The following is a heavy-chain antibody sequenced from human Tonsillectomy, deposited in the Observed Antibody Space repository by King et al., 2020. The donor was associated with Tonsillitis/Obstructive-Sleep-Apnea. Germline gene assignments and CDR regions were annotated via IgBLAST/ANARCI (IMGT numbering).Heavy chain of an antibody. J-gene: IGHJ3*02. CDR2: IYPGDSDT. Sequence: QLVQSGAEVKKPGEPLKISCRASGYIFTTHWNAWVRQIPGKGLEWMGFIYPGDSDTKYSPSFQGQVTISADKSISTAYLQWSSLKASDTAIYYCARLFRASVAGVMTYAFDIWGQGTMVSVSS. CDR3: ARLFRASVAGVMTYAFDI. V-gene: IGHV5-51*01. CDR1: GYIFTTHW. D-gene: IGHD6-19*01.